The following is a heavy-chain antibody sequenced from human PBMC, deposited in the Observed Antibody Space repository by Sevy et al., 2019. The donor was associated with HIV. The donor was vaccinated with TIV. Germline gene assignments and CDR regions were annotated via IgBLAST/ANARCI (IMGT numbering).Heavy chain of an antibody. J-gene: IGHJ4*02. V-gene: IGHV4-39*01. D-gene: IGHD6-19*01. Sequence: SETLSLTCTVSGASISSTGYYWGWIRQPPGKGLEWIASIRYSGTPFYNLSLKSRVTISADTSKIQFSLRLNSVTAADTAIYYCAGPLLTYNSGWRYFDFWGQGTVVTVSS. CDR2: IRYSGTP. CDR3: AGPLLTYNSGWRYFDF. CDR1: GASISSTGYY.